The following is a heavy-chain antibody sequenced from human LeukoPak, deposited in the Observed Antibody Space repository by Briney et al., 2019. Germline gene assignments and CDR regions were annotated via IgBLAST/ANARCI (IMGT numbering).Heavy chain of an antibody. J-gene: IGHJ4*02. CDR2: ISASAAMT. CDR3: AKRSGYFDY. CDR1: GFTFNNYV. D-gene: IGHD3-3*01. Sequence: PGGSLRLSCEASGFTFNNYVMTWVRQAPGKGLEWVSSISASAAMTYYADSVKGRFTVSRDNSKNTLYLQMNSLRAEDTAVYYCAKRSGYFDYWGQGTLVTVSS. V-gene: IGHV3-23*01.